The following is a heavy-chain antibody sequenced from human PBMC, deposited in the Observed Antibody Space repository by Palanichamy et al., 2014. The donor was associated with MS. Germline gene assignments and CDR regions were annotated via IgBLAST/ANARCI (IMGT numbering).Heavy chain of an antibody. CDR3: AKVVVTTTRYFDY. Sequence: EVQLLESGGGLAQPGGSLRLSCAASGFTFSSYAMSWVRQAPGKGLEWVSVISGSGGTTYYADSVKGRFTVSRDNSKNTLYLQRSSLRTEDMAVYYCAKVVVTTTRYFDYWGQGTLVTVSS. CDR1: GFTFSSYA. V-gene: IGHV3-23*01. D-gene: IGHD5-12*01. CDR2: ISGSGGTT. J-gene: IGHJ4*02.